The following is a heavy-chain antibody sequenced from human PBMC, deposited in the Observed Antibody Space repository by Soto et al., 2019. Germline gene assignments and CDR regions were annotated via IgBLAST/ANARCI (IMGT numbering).Heavy chain of an antibody. D-gene: IGHD3-9*01. CDR3: ARGITGMYYDILTGYSRSANWFDP. V-gene: IGHV4-34*01. J-gene: IGHJ5*02. Sequence: SETLSLTCAVYGGSFSGYYWSWIRQPPGKGLEWIGEINHSGSTNYNPSLKSRVTISVDTSTNQFSLKLSSVTAADTAVYYCARGITGMYYDILTGYSRSANWFDPWGQGTLVTVSS. CDR1: GGSFSGYY. CDR2: INHSGST.